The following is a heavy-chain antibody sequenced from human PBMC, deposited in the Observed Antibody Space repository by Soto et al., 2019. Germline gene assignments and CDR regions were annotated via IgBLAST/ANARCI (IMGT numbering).Heavy chain of an antibody. CDR1: GYTFTSYA. CDR2: INVGNGNT. J-gene: IGHJ3*02. CDR3: AACRTFDWGLPRAAFDI. V-gene: IGHV1-3*01. D-gene: IGHD3-9*01. Sequence: ASVKVSCKASGYTFTSYAMHWVRQAPGQRLEWMGWINVGNGNTKYSQKFQGRVTITWDTSTSTAYMKLSSLRSEDTAVYYCAACRTFDWGLPRAAFDIWSRGATVPVS.